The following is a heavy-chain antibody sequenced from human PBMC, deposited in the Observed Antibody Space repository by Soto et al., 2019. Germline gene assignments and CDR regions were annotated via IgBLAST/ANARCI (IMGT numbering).Heavy chain of an antibody. CDR1: GFTLRTSG. CDR3: AKDSSAAFDY. V-gene: IGHV3-30*18. CDR2: ISHDGSNQ. J-gene: IGHJ4*02. D-gene: IGHD6-25*01. Sequence: QVQLVESGGGVVQPGGSLRLSCVASGFTLRTSGMHWVRQAPGKGLEWVAVISHDGSNQFYAESVKGRFTISRDNSKNMLYLQMNSLRADDSAVYFCAKDSSAAFDYWGQGTVVTVSS.